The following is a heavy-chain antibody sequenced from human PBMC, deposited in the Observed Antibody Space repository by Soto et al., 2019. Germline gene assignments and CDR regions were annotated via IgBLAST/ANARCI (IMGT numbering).Heavy chain of an antibody. J-gene: IGHJ5*02. CDR3: ARSHRRITIFGVVQRWFNP. CDR1: GYTFTSYA. D-gene: IGHD3-3*01. V-gene: IGHV1-3*01. Sequence: QVQLVQSGAEVKKPGASVKVSCKASGYTFTSYAMHWVRQAPGQRLEWMGWINAGNGNTKYSQKFQGRVTITRDTSASTAYMELSSLRSDDTAVYYCARSHRRITIFGVVQRWFNPWGQGTLVTVSS. CDR2: INAGNGNT.